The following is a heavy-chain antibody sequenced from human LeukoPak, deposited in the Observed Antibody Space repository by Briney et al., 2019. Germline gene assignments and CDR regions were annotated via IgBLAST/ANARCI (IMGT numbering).Heavy chain of an antibody. CDR2: ISTDGSSA. V-gene: IGHV3-74*03. CDR1: GFTFNSYW. D-gene: IGHD3-16*01. J-gene: IGHJ4*02. Sequence: TGGSLRLSCAASGFTFNSYWTHWVRQAPGKGLVWVSRISTDGSSAMYADSVKGRFTISRDNAKNTLYLQMNSLRAEDTAVYYCARVNVCPRCHFDYWGREPWSPSPQ. CDR3: ARVNVCPRCHFDY.